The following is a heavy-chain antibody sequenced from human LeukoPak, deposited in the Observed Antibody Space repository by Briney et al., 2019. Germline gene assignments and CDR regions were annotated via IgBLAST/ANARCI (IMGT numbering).Heavy chain of an antibody. CDR1: GGSISKYY. J-gene: IGHJ4*02. Sequence: SETLSLTCTVSGGSISKYYWSWIRQPPGKGLEWIGYIYYSGSTNYNPSLKSRLTISVDTSKNQFSLKLSSVTAADTAVYYCARARELPGLFDYWGQGILVTVSS. V-gene: IGHV4-59*01. CDR3: ARARELPGLFDY. D-gene: IGHD3-10*01. CDR2: IYYSGST.